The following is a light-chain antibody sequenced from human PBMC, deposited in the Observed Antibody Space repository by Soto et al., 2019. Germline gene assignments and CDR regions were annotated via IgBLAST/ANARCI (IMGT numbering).Light chain of an antibody. J-gene: IGKJ4*01. V-gene: IGKV3-15*01. CDR3: QQYNNWALT. Sequence: EIVMTQSPATLSVSPGERATLSCRASQSVSSNLAWYQQKPGQAPRLLIYGASTRATGIPARFSGSGSGTEFTLTISSRQSEDFAVYYCQQYNNWALTFGGGTKVEIK. CDR1: QSVSSN. CDR2: GAS.